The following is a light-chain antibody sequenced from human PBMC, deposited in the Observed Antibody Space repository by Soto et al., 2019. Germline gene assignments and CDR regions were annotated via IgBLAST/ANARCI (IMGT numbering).Light chain of an antibody. Sequence: QSALTQPASVSGSPGQSITISCTGTSSDVGGYNYVSWYQHHPGKAPKLMVYDVSNRPSGVSNRFSGSKSGNTASLTISGLQAEDEADYYCSSYTSSSPPYVFGTGTKAT. V-gene: IGLV2-14*03. J-gene: IGLJ1*01. CDR1: SSDVGGYNY. CDR2: DVS. CDR3: SSYTSSSPPYV.